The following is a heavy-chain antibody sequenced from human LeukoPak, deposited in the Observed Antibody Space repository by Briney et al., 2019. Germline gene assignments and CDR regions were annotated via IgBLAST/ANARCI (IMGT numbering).Heavy chain of an antibody. CDR3: ARLFRTSPWVVYGEDSFYI. J-gene: IGHJ3*02. V-gene: IGHV1-46*01. CDR1: GYTFTSYY. D-gene: IGHD3/OR15-3a*01. CDR2: INPSGSST. Sequence: GASVKLCCNACGYTFTSYYMQWGRQAPGQGVGWRGVINPSGSSTSYEQKFQGRVTMTRYMSTSTVCMEMSSLRSEDTVLYYCARLFRTSPWVVYGEDSFYIWGQRTMVTVSS.